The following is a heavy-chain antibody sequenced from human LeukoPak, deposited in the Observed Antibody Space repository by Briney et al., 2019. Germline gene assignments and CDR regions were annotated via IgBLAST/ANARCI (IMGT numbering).Heavy chain of an antibody. CDR1: GGTFSSYA. V-gene: IGHV1-69*13. CDR3: AREGVDTAMVINWFDP. CDR2: IIPIFGTA. Sequence: SVKVSCKASGGTFSSYAISWLRQAPEQGLEWMGGIIPIFGTANYAQKFQGRVTITADESTSTAYMELSSLRSEDTAVYYCAREGVDTAMVINWFDPWGQGTLVTVSS. J-gene: IGHJ5*02. D-gene: IGHD5-18*01.